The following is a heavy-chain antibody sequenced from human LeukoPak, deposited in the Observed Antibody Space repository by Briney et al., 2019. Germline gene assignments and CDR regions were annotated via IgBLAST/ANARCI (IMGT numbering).Heavy chain of an antibody. J-gene: IGHJ3*02. CDR3: AKGYSYGFEAFDI. V-gene: IGHV3-9*01. D-gene: IGHD5-18*01. CDR2: ISWNSCSI. CDR1: GFTFDVYA. Sequence: SLTLSCAPAGFTFDVYAMQCVRQPAGGGREWVLGISWNSCSIAYEEHVKGRFTTSRDNAKTSMYLQMNSMRAEDTALYYCAKGYSYGFEAFDIWGQGTMVTVSS.